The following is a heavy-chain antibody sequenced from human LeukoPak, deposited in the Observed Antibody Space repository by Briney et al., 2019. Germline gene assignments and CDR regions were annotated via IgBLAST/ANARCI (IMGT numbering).Heavy chain of an antibody. J-gene: IGHJ4*02. Sequence: PGGSLRLSCAASGFIFSSYGMHWVRQASGKGLEWVAYIRYDGSRKFYADSVKGRFTISRDNSKNTLYLQMNSLRAEDTAVYYCARVAYSYGWKLTYYFDYWGQGTLVTVSS. D-gene: IGHD5-18*01. CDR1: GFIFSSYG. CDR2: IRYDGSRK. V-gene: IGHV3-30*02. CDR3: ARVAYSYGWKLTYYFDY.